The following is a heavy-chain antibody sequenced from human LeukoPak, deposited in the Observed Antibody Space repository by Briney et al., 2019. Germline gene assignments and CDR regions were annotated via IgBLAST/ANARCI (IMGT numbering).Heavy chain of an antibody. Sequence: GGSLRLSCAASGFTFSSYGMHWVRQAPGKGLEWVAVISYDGSNKYYADSVKGRFTISRDNSKNTLYPQMNCLRAEDTAVYYCAKDPYGSGSSHMDVWGQGTTVTVSS. CDR2: ISYDGSNK. CDR3: AKDPYGSGSSHMDV. V-gene: IGHV3-30*18. J-gene: IGHJ6*02. CDR1: GFTFSSYG. D-gene: IGHD3-10*01.